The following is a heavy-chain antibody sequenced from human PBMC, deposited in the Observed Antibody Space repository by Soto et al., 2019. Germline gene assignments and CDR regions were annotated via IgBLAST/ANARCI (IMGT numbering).Heavy chain of an antibody. CDR2: ISFDGGIK. CDR3: VKDYGWTTGPGTGYFDS. Sequence: QVQLVESGGGVVQPGGSLRLSCAAAGFTFSRHAMYWVRQAPGKGLEWVSVISFDGGIKYYADAVKGRFAISRDTPKTTLYLQMNSLRVEDTAVYFRVKDYGWTTGPGTGYFDSWGQGTLVTVSS. J-gene: IGHJ4*02. V-gene: IGHV3-30*18. D-gene: IGHD6-13*01. CDR1: GFTFSRHA.